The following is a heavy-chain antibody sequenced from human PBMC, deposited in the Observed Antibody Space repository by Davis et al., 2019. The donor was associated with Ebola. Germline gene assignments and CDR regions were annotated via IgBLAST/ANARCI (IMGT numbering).Heavy chain of an antibody. D-gene: IGHD3-22*01. CDR2: IYTGGRT. CDR3: AKGAAMIVVATYRY. CDR1: GFRVSGPY. Sequence: GESLKISCAASGFRVSGPYMSWVRQAPGKGLEWVSVIYTGGRTYYTDSVKGRFTISRDNSKNTLYLQMNSLRAEDTAVYYCAKGAAMIVVATYRYWGQGTLVTVSS. J-gene: IGHJ4*02. V-gene: IGHV3-53*01.